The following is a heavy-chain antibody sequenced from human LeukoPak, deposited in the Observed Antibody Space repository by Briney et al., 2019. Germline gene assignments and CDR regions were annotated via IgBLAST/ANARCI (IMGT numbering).Heavy chain of an antibody. V-gene: IGHV3-9*01. J-gene: IGHJ4*02. CDR2: ISWNSGSV. CDR3: AREYSSGPGGFDY. Sequence: GGSLRLSCAASGFTFSSYDMHWVRQAPGKGLEWVSGISWNSGSVGYADSVKGRFTISRDNAKNSLYLQMNSLRAEDTALYYCAREYSSGPGGFDYWGQGTLVTVSS. D-gene: IGHD6-19*01. CDR1: GFTFSSYD.